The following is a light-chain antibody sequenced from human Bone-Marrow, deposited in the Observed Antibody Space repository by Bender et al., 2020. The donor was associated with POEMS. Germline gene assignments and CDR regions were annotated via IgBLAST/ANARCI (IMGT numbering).Light chain of an antibody. CDR1: STDYDFRHL. CDR2: EVS. V-gene: IGLV2-23*01. J-gene: IGLJ2*01. CDR3: CSYAGSYTLL. Sequence: QSALTQPASASGSPGQSITISCTGTSTDYDFRHLVSWYQHQPGKPPRLIIYEVSRRPSGISQRFSGSQYGTTASLTISGLQTEDEADYYCCSYAGSYTLLFGGGTKLTVL.